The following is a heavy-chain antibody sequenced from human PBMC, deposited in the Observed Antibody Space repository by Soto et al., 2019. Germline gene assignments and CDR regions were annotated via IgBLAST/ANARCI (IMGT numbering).Heavy chain of an antibody. CDR1: GGTFSSYA. CDR3: ARGGRLRFTDWYFDL. Sequence: QVQLVQSGAEVKKPGSSVKVSCKASGGTFSSYAISWVRQAPGQGLEWMGGIIPIFGTANYAQKLQGRVTITADKSTSTAYMELSSLRSEDTAVYYCARGGRLRFTDWYFDLWGRGTLVTVSS. J-gene: IGHJ2*01. CDR2: IIPIFGTA. D-gene: IGHD5-12*01. V-gene: IGHV1-69*06.